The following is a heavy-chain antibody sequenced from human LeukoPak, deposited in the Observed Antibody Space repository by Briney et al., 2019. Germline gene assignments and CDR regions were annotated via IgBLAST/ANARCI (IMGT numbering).Heavy chain of an antibody. CDR2: IKQDGSDK. J-gene: IGHJ4*02. D-gene: IGHD3-10*01. CDR1: GFTFGSYW. V-gene: IGHV3-7*05. Sequence: HPGGSLRLSCAASGFTFGSYWMSWVRQAPGKGLEWVANIKQDGSDKYYVDSVKGRFTISRDNAKNSLYLQMNSLRAEDTAVYYCARFYYGSGSYRVNDYWGQGTLVTVSS. CDR3: ARFYYGSGSYRVNDY.